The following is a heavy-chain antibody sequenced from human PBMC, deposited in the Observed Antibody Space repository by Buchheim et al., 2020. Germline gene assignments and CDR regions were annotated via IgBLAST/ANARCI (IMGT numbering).Heavy chain of an antibody. CDR1: GFTFSTYA. CDR3: AKEWEHLAWSLSPFDY. V-gene: IGHV3-23*01. CDR2: ISGSAVNT. J-gene: IGHJ4*02. D-gene: IGHD1-26*01. Sequence: EVQLLESGGGLVQPGGSLRLSCAASGFTFSTYALSWVRQTPGKGLEWVSIISGSAVNTYYADSVKGRFTIFRDTPKNTLHLQMNSLRAEDTAVYYCAKEWEHLAWSLSPFDYWGQGTL.